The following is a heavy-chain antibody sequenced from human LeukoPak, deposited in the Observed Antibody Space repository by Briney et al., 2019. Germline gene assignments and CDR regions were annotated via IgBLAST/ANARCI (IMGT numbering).Heavy chain of an antibody. V-gene: IGHV3-30*18. D-gene: IGHD1-26*01. J-gene: IGHJ4*02. Sequence: PGGSLRLSCAASGFTFSSYDMYWVRQAPGKGLEWVAVISYDASNKYYADSVKGRFTISRDNSKNTLYLQMNSLRAEDTAVYYCAKAPSGSYIYYFDYWGQGTLVTVSS. CDR3: AKAPSGSYIYYFDY. CDR1: GFTFSSYD. CDR2: ISYDASNK.